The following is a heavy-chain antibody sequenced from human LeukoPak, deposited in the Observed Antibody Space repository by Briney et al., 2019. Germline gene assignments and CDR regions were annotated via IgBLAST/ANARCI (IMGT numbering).Heavy chain of an antibody. CDR2: ISAYNGNT. D-gene: IGHD5-24*01. J-gene: IGHJ4*02. CDR3: ATRPVEMATITLHY. Sequence: ASVKVSCKASGYTFTSYGISWVRQAPGQGLEWMGWISAYNGNTDYAQKLQGRVTMTEDTSTDTAYMELSSLRSEDTAVYYCATRPVEMATITLHYWGQGTLVTVSS. V-gene: IGHV1-18*01. CDR1: GYTFTSYG.